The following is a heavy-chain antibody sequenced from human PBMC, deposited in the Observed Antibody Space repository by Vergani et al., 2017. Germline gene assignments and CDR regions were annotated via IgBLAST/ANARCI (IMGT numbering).Heavy chain of an antibody. D-gene: IGHD5-18*01. Sequence: QVQLVESGGGVVQPGGSLRLSCAASGFTFSSYGMHWVRQAPGKGLDWVAFIRYDGSNKYYADSVKGRFTISRDNSKNTLYLQMNSLRAEDTAVYYCAKDRVQLWIDAFDIWGQGTMVTVSS. CDR3: AKDRVQLWIDAFDI. CDR2: IRYDGSNK. CDR1: GFTFSSYG. J-gene: IGHJ3*02. V-gene: IGHV3-30*02.